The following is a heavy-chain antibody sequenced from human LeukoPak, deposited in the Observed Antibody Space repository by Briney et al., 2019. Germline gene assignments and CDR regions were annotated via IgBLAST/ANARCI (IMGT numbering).Heavy chain of an antibody. Sequence: GGSLRLSCAASGFTFSSYSMNWVRQAPGKGLEWVSYISSSSSTIYYADSVKGRFTISRDKAKNSLYLQMNSLRAEDTAVYYCARDGSGDYYDSSAPAFDIWGQGTMVTVSS. V-gene: IGHV3-48*01. CDR2: ISSSSSTI. D-gene: IGHD3-22*01. CDR1: GFTFSSYS. J-gene: IGHJ3*02. CDR3: ARDGSGDYYDSSAPAFDI.